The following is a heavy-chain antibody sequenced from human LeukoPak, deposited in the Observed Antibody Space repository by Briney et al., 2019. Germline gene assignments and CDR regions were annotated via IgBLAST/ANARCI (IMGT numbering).Heavy chain of an antibody. CDR1: GCTFSSYA. Sequence: GGSLRLSCAASGCTFSSYAMSWLRQAPGKVLDWVSAISGGGDNAYYPDAVKGRFTISRNNSKNTLYQQLNSLRAEDTAIYYCANPRAITTGVGRYFDLWGRGTLVTVSS. V-gene: IGHV3-23*01. D-gene: IGHD1-1*01. CDR3: ANPRAITTGVGRYFDL. J-gene: IGHJ2*01. CDR2: ISGGGDNA.